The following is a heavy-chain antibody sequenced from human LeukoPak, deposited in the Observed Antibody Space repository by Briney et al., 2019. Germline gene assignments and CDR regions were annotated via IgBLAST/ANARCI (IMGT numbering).Heavy chain of an antibody. CDR2: IKQDGSET. J-gene: IGHJ4*02. Sequence: GGSLRLSCAASGFTFSSYAMSWVRQAPGKGLEWVANIKQDGSETHYVDSVKGRFTISRDNAKNSLNLQTNSLTVEDTAVYYCARGSGWSGVDFWGQGTLVTVSS. D-gene: IGHD6-19*01. CDR1: GFTFSSYA. V-gene: IGHV3-7*01. CDR3: ARGSGWSGVDF.